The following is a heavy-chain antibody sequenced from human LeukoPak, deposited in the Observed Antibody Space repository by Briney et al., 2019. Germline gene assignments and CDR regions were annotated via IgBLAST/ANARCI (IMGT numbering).Heavy chain of an antibody. CDR1: GFTFSSYA. Sequence: GGALRLSCAASGFTFSSYAMSWVRQAPGKGLEWVSAISGSGGSTYYADSVKGRFTISRDNSKNTLYLQMNSLRAEDTAVYYCAKSGLRRLGELSGDYWGQGTLVTVSS. CDR3: AKSGLRRLGELSGDY. J-gene: IGHJ4*02. D-gene: IGHD3-16*02. CDR2: ISGSGGST. V-gene: IGHV3-23*01.